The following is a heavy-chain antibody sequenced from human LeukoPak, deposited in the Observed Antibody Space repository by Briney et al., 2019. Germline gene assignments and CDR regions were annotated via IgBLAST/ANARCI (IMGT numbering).Heavy chain of an antibody. V-gene: IGHV4-4*07. CDR1: AGSISSYY. Sequence: PSETLSLTCTVSAGSISSYYWSWIRQPAGKGLEWIGRIYTSGSTNYNPSLKSRVTMSVDTSKNQFSLKLSSVTAADTAVYYCARESSSSWPTLSFDYWGQGTLVTVSS. J-gene: IGHJ4*02. D-gene: IGHD6-13*01. CDR3: ARESSSSWPTLSFDY. CDR2: IYTSGST.